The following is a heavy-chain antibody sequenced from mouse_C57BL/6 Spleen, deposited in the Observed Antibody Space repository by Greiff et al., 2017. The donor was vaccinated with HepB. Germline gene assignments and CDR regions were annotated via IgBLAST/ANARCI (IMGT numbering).Heavy chain of an antibody. Sequence: QVQLQQPGAELVMPGASVKLSCKASGYTFTSYWMHWVKQRPGQGLEWIGEIDPSDSYTNYNQKFKGKSTLTVDKSSSSAYMQLSSLTSEDSAVYYCARWLLRGYAIDYWGQGTSVTVSS. J-gene: IGHJ4*01. CDR1: GYTFTSYW. D-gene: IGHD2-3*01. V-gene: IGHV1-69*01. CDR2: IDPSDSYT. CDR3: ARWLLRGYAIDY.